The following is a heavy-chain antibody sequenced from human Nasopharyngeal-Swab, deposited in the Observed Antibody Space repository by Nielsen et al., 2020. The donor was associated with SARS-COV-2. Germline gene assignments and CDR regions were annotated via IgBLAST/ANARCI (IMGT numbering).Heavy chain of an antibody. Sequence: SLKISCAASGFTFDDYAMHWVRQAPGKGLEWVAGISWTSGSIGYADSVKGRFTISRDNAKNTLYLQMNSLRAEDTALYYCAKGQSSGWYATNDAFDIWGQGTMVTVSS. D-gene: IGHD6-19*01. CDR3: AKGQSSGWYATNDAFDI. J-gene: IGHJ3*02. CDR2: ISWTSGSI. CDR1: GFTFDDYA. V-gene: IGHV3-9*01.